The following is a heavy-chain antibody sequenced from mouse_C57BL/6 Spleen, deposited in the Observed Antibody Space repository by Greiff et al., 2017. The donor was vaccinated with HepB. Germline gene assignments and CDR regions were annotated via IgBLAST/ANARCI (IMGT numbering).Heavy chain of an antibody. D-gene: IGHD2-10*01. CDR2: INPSSGYT. CDR3: ARSYYGNLYYFDY. V-gene: IGHV1-7*01. J-gene: IGHJ2*01. CDR1: GYTFTSYW. Sequence: VQGVESGAELAKPGASVKLSCKASGYTFTSYWMHWVQQRPGQGLEWIGYINPSSGYTKYNQKFKDKATLTADKSSSTAYMQLSSLTYEDSAVYYCARSYYGNLYYFDYWGQGTTLTVSS.